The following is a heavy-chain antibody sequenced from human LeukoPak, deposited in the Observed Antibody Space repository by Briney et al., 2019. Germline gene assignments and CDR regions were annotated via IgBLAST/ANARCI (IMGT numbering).Heavy chain of an antibody. CDR2: IYTSGST. D-gene: IGHD3-3*01. V-gene: IGHV4-4*09. CDR1: GGSISSYY. J-gene: IGHJ6*03. CDR3: ARHGLENYDFWSGYPPDYYYYMDV. Sequence: PSETPSLTCTVSGGSISSYYWSWIRQPPGKGLEWIGYIYTSGSTNYNPSLKSRVTISVDTSKNQFSLKLSSVTAADTAVYYCARHGLENYDFWSGYPPDYYYYMDVWGKGTTVTVSS.